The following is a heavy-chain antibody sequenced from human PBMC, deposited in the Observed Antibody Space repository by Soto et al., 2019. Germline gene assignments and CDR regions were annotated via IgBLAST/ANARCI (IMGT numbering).Heavy chain of an antibody. Sequence: PGGSLRLSCAASGFTFSSYWMHWVRQAPGKGLVWVSRINSDGSSTSYADSVKGRFTISRDNAENTLYLQMNSLRAEDTAVYYCARGPGIAVAGIYGMDVWGQGTTVTVSS. CDR2: INSDGSST. D-gene: IGHD6-19*01. J-gene: IGHJ6*02. V-gene: IGHV3-74*01. CDR1: GFTFSSYW. CDR3: ARGPGIAVAGIYGMDV.